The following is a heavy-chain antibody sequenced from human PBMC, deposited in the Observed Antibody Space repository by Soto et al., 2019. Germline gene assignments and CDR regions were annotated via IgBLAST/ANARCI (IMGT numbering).Heavy chain of an antibody. D-gene: IGHD3-3*01. CDR1: GGSISGYY. J-gene: IGHJ4*02. CDR3: ARGIGVGYYFDY. Sequence: SETLSLTCTVSGGSISGYYWSWIRQPPGKGLEWIGYIYYSGSTNYNPSLKSRVTISVDTSKNQFSLKLSSVTAADTAVYYCARGIGVGYYFDYWGQGTLVTVSS. V-gene: IGHV4-59*01. CDR2: IYYSGST.